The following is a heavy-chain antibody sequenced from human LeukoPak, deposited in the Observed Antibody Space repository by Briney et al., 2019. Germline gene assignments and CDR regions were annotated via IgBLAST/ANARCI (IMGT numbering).Heavy chain of an antibody. V-gene: IGHV1-69*05. D-gene: IGHD1-26*01. CDR2: IIPIFGTA. Sequence: SSVKVSCKASGGTFSNYAISWVRQAPGQGLEWMGGIIPIFGTANYAQKFQGRVTITTDESTSTAYMELSSLRSEDTAVYYCARVNSGSYSGAFDIWGQGTMVTVSS. CDR1: GGTFSNYA. J-gene: IGHJ3*02. CDR3: ARVNSGSYSGAFDI.